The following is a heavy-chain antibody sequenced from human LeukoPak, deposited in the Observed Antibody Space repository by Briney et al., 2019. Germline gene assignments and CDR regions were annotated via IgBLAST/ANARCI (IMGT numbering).Heavy chain of an antibody. V-gene: IGHV3-33*06. CDR3: AKDRWQESENYYHYFDY. CDR2: IWHDESRQ. D-gene: IGHD1-7*01. Sequence: GGSLRLSCAASGFTFGSSLMHWVRQAPGKGLEWVAVIWHDESRQYYVDSVKGRFTISRDNSRNTVDLQMNSLRAEDTAVYYCAKDRWQESENYYHYFDYWGQGILVIVSS. J-gene: IGHJ4*02. CDR1: GFTFGSSL.